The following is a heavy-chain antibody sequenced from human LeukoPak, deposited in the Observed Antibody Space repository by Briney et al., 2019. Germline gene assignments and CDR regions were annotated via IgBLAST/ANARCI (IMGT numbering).Heavy chain of an antibody. J-gene: IGHJ6*02. CDR3: AKDLHVDISMDV. D-gene: IGHD2-2*03. CDR1: GFTFSNYW. V-gene: IGHV3-74*03. Sequence: GGSLRLSCAASGFTFSNYWIHWVRQAPGKGLVWVSRIDNAGSITTYADSVKGRFTISRDNSKNTLYLQMNSLRAEDTAVYYCAKDLHVDISMDVWGQGTTVTVSS. CDR2: IDNAGSIT.